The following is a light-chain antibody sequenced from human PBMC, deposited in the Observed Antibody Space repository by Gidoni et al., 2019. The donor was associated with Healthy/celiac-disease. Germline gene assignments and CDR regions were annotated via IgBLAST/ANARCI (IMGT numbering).Light chain of an antibody. V-gene: IGKV3-20*01. CDR1: QSVSSSY. CDR3: QQYGSSFT. Sequence: EIVLTQSPGTLSLSPGERATLSCRASQSVSSSYLAWYQQKPGQAPRLLIYGASSRATGIPDRFIGSESGTDFTLTISRLEPEDFAVYYCQQYGSSFTFGPGTKVDIK. J-gene: IGKJ3*01. CDR2: GAS.